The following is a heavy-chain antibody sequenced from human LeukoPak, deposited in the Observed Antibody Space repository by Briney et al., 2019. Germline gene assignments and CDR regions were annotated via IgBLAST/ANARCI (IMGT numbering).Heavy chain of an antibody. D-gene: IGHD3-10*01. CDR1: VGSISSYY. CDR2: IYTSGST. CDR3: ARVYYYGSGSYFNGWFDP. Sequence: SETLSLTCICSVGSISSYYWSWIRQPAGRELEGIGRIYTSGSTNYNPSLKSRVTMSVDTDKNQFSLKLSSVTAADTAVYSCARVYYYGSGSYFNGWFDPWGQGTLVTVSS. V-gene: IGHV4-4*07. J-gene: IGHJ5*02.